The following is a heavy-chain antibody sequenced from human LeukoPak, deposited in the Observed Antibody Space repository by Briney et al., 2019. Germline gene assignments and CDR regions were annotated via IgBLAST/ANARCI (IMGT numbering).Heavy chain of an antibody. J-gene: IGHJ4*02. CDR1: GGSLTSTNY. CDR2: VNLQGST. CDR3: ARECDLYRPLDY. D-gene: IGHD3-16*01. V-gene: IGHV4-4*02. Sequence: SGTESLTCGVSGGSLTSTNYWTWVRQPPGKGLEWIGEVNLQGSTNYNPSLMGRVAISVDMSENHISLQLTSVTAADTAVYYCARECDLYRPLDYSGQGTLVSVSS.